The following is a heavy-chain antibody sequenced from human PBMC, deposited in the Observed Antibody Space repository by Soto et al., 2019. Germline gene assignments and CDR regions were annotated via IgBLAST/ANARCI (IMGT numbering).Heavy chain of an antibody. V-gene: IGHV3-48*01. CDR2: ISSSTRIT. J-gene: IGHJ6*02. Sequence: PGGSLRLSCAASGFTFSTYSMNWVRQAPGKGLEWVSYISSSTRITHYADSVKGRFTISSDNSKNTLYLQMNSLRAEDTAAYYCARDLGDSSSWYPYGMDVWGQGTTVTVSS. CDR3: ARDLGDSSSWYPYGMDV. D-gene: IGHD6-13*01. CDR1: GFTFSTYS.